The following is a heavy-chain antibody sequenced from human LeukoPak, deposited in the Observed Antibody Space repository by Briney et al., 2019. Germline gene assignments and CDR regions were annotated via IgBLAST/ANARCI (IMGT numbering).Heavy chain of an antibody. CDR2: VSYDGTKK. CDR3: AMLGYGALISFDF. V-gene: IGHV3-30-3*01. D-gene: IGHD4-17*01. CDR1: GFTFSNYR. Sequence: GGSLRLSCAASGFTFSNYRMHWLRQTPGKGLEWVAVVSYDGTKKDYADSVKGRFTISRDNSKNTLYLQMNSLRGEDTAVYYCAMLGYGALISFDFWGQGTLVTVSS. J-gene: IGHJ4*02.